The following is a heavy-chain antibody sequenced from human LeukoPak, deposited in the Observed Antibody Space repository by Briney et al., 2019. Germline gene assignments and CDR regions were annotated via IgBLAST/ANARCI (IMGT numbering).Heavy chain of an antibody. V-gene: IGHV3-33*01. D-gene: IGHD4-17*01. CDR3: ARGTSVTHGYFEY. CDR2: IWYDGSNK. J-gene: IGHJ4*02. CDR1: GFTFSTYG. Sequence: PGGSLRLSRAASGFTFSTYGMHWVREAPGKGLEWVALIWYDGSNKYYADSVKGRFTISRDYSTNTLYLQMSSLRAEDTAVYYCARGTSVTHGYFEYWGQGTLVTVSS.